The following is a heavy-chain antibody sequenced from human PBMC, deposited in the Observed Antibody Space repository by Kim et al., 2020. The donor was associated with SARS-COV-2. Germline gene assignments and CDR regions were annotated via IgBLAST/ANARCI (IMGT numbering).Heavy chain of an antibody. CDR3: ARDGYYYDSSGYYYGWFDP. Sequence: SRVTISVDTSKNQFSLKLSSVTAADTAVYYCARDGYYYDSSGYYYGWFDPWCQGTLVTVSS. D-gene: IGHD3-22*01. V-gene: IGHV4-59*01. J-gene: IGHJ5*02.